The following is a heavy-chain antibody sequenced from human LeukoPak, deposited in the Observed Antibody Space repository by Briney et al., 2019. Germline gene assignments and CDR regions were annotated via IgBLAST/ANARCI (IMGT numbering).Heavy chain of an antibody. J-gene: IGHJ4*02. Sequence: GGSLRLSCVGSGFTFRSHAMSWVRQAPEKGLEFVSGIYENGGTTYYADSVKGRFSISRDNTKNTLYLQMDSLRGEDTAVYYCAKDFRIGYSAHFDYWGQGALVTVSS. CDR2: IYENGGTT. CDR1: GFTFRSHA. V-gene: IGHV3-23*01. CDR3: AKDFRIGYSAHFDY. D-gene: IGHD2-21*01.